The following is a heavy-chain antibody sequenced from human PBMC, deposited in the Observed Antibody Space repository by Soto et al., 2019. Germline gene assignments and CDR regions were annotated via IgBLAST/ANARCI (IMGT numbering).Heavy chain of an antibody. CDR3: ARLGEPYYYGMDV. CDR2: IYHSGST. J-gene: IGHJ6*02. D-gene: IGHD7-27*01. Sequence: SETLSLTCTVSSGSISSTSYYWAWIRQPPGKGLEWIGYIYHSGSTYYNPSLKSRVTISVDRSKNQFSLKLSSVTAADTAVYYCARLGEPYYYGMDVWGQGTTVTVSS. CDR1: SGSISSTSYY. V-gene: IGHV4-39*07.